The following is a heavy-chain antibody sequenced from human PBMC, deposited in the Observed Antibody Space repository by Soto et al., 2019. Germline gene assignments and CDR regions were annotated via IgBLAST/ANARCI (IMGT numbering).Heavy chain of an antibody. CDR3: ARDYGVRGPYYHSMDV. Sequence: SETLSLTCTVSGGSISRSSCYWGWVRQPPGKGPEWIGSIYYTGPTYYNPSLKSRVTISVDTSKNQFSLELSSVTAADTAVYYCARDYGVRGPYYHSMDVWGQGTTVTVSS. J-gene: IGHJ6*02. V-gene: IGHV4-39*02. D-gene: IGHD4-17*01. CDR1: GGSISRSSCY. CDR2: IYYTGPT.